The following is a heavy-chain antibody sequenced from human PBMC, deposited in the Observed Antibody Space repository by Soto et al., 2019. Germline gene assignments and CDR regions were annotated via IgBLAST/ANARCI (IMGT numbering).Heavy chain of an antibody. CDR1: GGSISSYY. CDR3: ETCIEVAGHPESFDY. CDR2: IYYSGST. J-gene: IGHJ4*02. D-gene: IGHD6-19*01. V-gene: IGHV4-59*01. Sequence: PSETLSLTCTVSGGSISSYYWSWIRQPPGKGLEWIGYIYYSGSTNYNPSLKSRVTISVDTSKNQFSLKLSSVTAADTAVYYCETCIEVAGHPESFDYWGQGTLVTVSS.